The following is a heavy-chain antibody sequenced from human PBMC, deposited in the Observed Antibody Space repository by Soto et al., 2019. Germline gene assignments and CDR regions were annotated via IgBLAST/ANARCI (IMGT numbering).Heavy chain of an antibody. CDR1: GYSISSGYY. CDR3: ARATVTFTRDDAFDI. J-gene: IGHJ3*02. D-gene: IGHD4-17*01. Sequence: PSETLSLTCAVSGYSISSGYYWDWIRQPPGKGLEWIGSIYHSGSTYYNPSLKSRVTISVDTSKDQFSLKLSSVTAADTAVYYCARATVTFTRDDAFDIWGQGTMVTVSS. V-gene: IGHV4-38-2*01. CDR2: IYHSGST.